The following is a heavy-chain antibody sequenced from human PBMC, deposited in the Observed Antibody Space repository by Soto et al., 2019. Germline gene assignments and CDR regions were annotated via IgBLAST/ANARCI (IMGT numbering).Heavy chain of an antibody. CDR3: ARGRYLDSSDYWVSNLPFGH. Sequence: PXGSLTLSCAASGFTFNSYVMTWVRQAPGEGLEWVSSISRSGRGSAYYADSVKGRFTISRDNSENTLFLQMNNLRDEDTALYYCARGRYLDSSDYWVSNLPFGHWGLGTLVTVSS. CDR2: ISRSGRGSA. J-gene: IGHJ4*02. V-gene: IGHV3-23*01. D-gene: IGHD3-22*01. CDR1: GFTFNSYV.